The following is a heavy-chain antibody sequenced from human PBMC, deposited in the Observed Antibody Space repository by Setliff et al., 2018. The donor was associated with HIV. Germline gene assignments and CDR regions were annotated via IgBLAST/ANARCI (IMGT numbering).Heavy chain of an antibody. J-gene: IGHJ4*02. CDR1: GGSISNNNYY. V-gene: IGHV4-39*07. CDR2: IYYTGTT. CDR3: LRLYRGSSTKEKSDS. D-gene: IGHD2-2*01. Sequence: PSETLSLTCNVSGGSISNNNYYWGWVRQPPGKGLEWIASIYYTGTTPYNPALKSRVALSVGAAKNQFSLKMTSVTAADTAVYFCLRLYRGSSTKEKSDSWGQGVLVTVSS.